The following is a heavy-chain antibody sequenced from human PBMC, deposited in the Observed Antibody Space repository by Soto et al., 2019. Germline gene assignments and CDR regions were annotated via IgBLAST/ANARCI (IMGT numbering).Heavy chain of an antibody. V-gene: IGHV4-31*03. Sequence: SETLSLTCSVSGASIRSGGFYWSWLRQSPGKGLEWIGHIYYTGSTFVSPSLKGRLTISLDTSKNQFSLDLSSVTAADTAMYYCARRDNNGFPDYWGQGTLVTVSS. D-gene: IGHD2-8*01. CDR1: GASIRSGGFY. CDR2: IYYTGST. CDR3: ARRDNNGFPDY. J-gene: IGHJ4*02.